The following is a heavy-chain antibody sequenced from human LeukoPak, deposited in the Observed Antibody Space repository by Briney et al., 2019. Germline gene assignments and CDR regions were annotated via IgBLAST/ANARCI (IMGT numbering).Heavy chain of an antibody. CDR1: GFTFSSYW. V-gene: IGHV3-74*01. CDR2: INSDGSST. Sequence: GGSLRLSCAASGFTFSSYWMHWVRQAPGKGLVWVSRINSDGSSTSYADSVKGRFTISRDNAKNTLYLQMNSLRAEDTAVYYCARAPAGNVVVPSLDYWGQGTLVTVSS. J-gene: IGHJ4*02. D-gene: IGHD2-2*01. CDR3: ARAPAGNVVVPSLDY.